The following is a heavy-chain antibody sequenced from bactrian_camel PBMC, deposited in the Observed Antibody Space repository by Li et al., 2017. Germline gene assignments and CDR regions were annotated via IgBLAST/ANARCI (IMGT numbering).Heavy chain of an antibody. Sequence: VQLVESGGGSVQAGGSLRLSCSGSTYTACMGWFRQAPGKEREGVATIRSSSGATTYADSVKGRFTVFQDDAKKTLYLEMNNAKPEDTAVYYCGVTLASFCSLSTDFAYQGLGPRSPSP. V-gene: IGHV3S42*01. D-gene: IGHD1*01. CDR1: TYTAC. J-gene: IGHJ4*01. CDR2: IRSSSGAT.